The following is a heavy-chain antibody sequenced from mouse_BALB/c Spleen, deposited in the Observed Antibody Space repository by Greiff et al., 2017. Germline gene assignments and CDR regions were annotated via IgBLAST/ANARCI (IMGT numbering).Heavy chain of an antibody. Sequence: EVMLVESGGGLVQPGGSRKLSCAASGFTFSSFGMHWVRQAPEKGLEWVAYISSGSSTIYYADTVKGRFTISRDNPKNTLFLQMTSLRSEDTAMYYCAREGYYGSFDDWGQGTTLTVSS. CDR1: GFTFSSFG. D-gene: IGHD1-1*01. V-gene: IGHV5-17*02. CDR2: ISSGSSTI. CDR3: AREGYYGSFDD. J-gene: IGHJ2*01.